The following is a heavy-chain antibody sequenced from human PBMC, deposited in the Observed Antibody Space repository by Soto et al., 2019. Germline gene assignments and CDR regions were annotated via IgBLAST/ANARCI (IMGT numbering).Heavy chain of an antibody. J-gene: IGHJ4*02. V-gene: IGHV3-23*01. Sequence: LRLSCAASGFTFSSYAMSWVRQAPGKGLEWVSAISGSGGSTYYADSVKGRFTISRDNSKNTLYLQMNSLRAEDTAVYYCANGGYYYDSSGYYYFDYWGQGTLVTVSS. CDR2: ISGSGGST. CDR3: ANGGYYYDSSGYYYFDY. CDR1: GFTFSSYA. D-gene: IGHD3-22*01.